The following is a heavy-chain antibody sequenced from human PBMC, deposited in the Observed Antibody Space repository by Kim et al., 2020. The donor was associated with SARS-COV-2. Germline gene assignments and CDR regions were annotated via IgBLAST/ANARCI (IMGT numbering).Heavy chain of an antibody. J-gene: IGHJ4*02. CDR3: ARDKGRSSALDY. CDR2: ISGSGSSI. Sequence: GGSLRLSCAASGFTFSSYEMNWVRQAPGKGLEWVSYISGSGSSIHYADSVRGRFTISRDNAKNSLYLQMDSLRAGDTAVYYCARDKGRSSALDYLGQGTL. D-gene: IGHD6-6*01. V-gene: IGHV3-48*03. CDR1: GFTFSSYE.